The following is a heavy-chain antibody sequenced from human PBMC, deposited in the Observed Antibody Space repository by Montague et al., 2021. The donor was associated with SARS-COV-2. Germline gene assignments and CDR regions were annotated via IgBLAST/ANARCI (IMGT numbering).Heavy chain of an antibody. J-gene: IGHJ3*02. V-gene: IGHV3-33*06. CDR1: GFTFSSYG. CDR2: IWYDGSNK. Sequence: SLSLSCAASGFTFSSYGMHWVRQAPGKGLEWVAVIWYDGSNKYYADSVKGRFTIPRDNSKNTLYLQMNSLRAEDTAVYYCAKESVWGAFDIWGQGTMVTVSS. CDR3: AKESVWGAFDI. D-gene: IGHD3-16*01.